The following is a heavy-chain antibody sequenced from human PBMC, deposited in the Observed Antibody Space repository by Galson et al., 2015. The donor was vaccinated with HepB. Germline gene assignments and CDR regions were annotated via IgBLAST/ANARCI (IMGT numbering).Heavy chain of an antibody. CDR1: GGAFSRYA. J-gene: IGHJ4*02. Sequence: SVKVSCKASGGAFSRYAFSWVRQAPGQGLEWMGGIIPIFGSPNYAQRFQGRVTITADESTSTVYMELSSLRSEDTAVFYCATDYYDTTAPGAYWGQGTLVIVSS. V-gene: IGHV1-69*13. CDR2: IIPIFGSP. CDR3: ATDYYDTTAPGAY. D-gene: IGHD3-22*01.